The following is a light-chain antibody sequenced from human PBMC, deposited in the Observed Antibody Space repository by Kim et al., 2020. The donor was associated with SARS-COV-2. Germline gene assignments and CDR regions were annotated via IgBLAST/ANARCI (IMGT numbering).Light chain of an antibody. V-gene: IGLV6-57*01. CDR3: QSYDSSNLWV. J-gene: IGLJ3*02. CDR2: EDN. CDR1: SGSIASNY. Sequence: NFMLTQPHSVSESPGKTVTISCTRSSGSIASNYVQWYQQRPGSSPTTVIYEDNQRPSGVPDRFSGSIDSSSNSASLTISGLKTEDEADYYCQSYDSSNLWVFCGGTQLTVL.